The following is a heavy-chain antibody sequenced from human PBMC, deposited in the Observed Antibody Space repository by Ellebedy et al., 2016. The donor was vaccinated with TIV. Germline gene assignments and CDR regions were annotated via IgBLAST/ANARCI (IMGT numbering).Heavy chain of an antibody. Sequence: AASVKVSCKAPGYTFTGYYMHWVRQAPGQGLEWMGWINPNSGGTNYAQKFQGWVTMTRDTSISTAYMELSRLRSDDTAVYYCARLSDTWYFDLWGRGTLVTVSS. CDR3: ARLSDTWYFDL. J-gene: IGHJ2*01. CDR1: GYTFTGYY. CDR2: INPNSGGT. D-gene: IGHD2-21*02. V-gene: IGHV1-2*04.